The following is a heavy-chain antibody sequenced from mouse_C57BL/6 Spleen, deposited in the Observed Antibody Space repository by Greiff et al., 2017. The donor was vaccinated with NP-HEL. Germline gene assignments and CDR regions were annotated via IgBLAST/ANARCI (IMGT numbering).Heavy chain of an antibody. CDR3: AGLDSSGYVRFAY. CDR2: INPNNGGT. Sequence: VQLQQSGPELVKPGASVKISCKASGYTFTDYYMNWVKQSHGKSLEWIGDINPNNGGTSYNQKFKGKATLTVDKSSSTAYMELRSLTSEDSAVYYCAGLDSSGYVRFAYWGQGTLVTVSA. CDR1: GYTFTDYY. D-gene: IGHD3-2*02. J-gene: IGHJ3*01. V-gene: IGHV1-26*01.